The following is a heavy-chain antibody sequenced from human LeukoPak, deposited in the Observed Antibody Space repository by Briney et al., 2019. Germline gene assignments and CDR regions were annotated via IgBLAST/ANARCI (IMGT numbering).Heavy chain of an antibody. V-gene: IGHV1-3*01. CDR3: ARMDSGDY. Sequence: ASVKVSCKASGYTFPSYAMHWVGQPPAQRLEWMGWINAGNGNTKYSQKFQGRVTITRDTSASTAYMELSSLRSEDTAVYYCARMDSGDYWGQGTLVTVSS. J-gene: IGHJ4*02. CDR1: GYTFPSYA. D-gene: IGHD1-26*01. CDR2: INAGNGNT.